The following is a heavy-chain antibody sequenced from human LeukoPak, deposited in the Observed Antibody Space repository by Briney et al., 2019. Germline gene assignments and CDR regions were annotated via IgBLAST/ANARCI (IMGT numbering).Heavy chain of an antibody. CDR2: ISNDGGGT. Sequence: GGSLRLSCAASGFIFNNYGLIWVRQAPGKGLEWVSAISNDGGGTNYADFVKGRFTISRDNSKNMLFLQMNSLRAEDTALYYCAKGSSGYFADLWGQGTLVTVSS. D-gene: IGHD3-22*01. J-gene: IGHJ5*02. CDR3: AKGSSGYFADL. CDR1: GFIFNNYG. V-gene: IGHV3-23*01.